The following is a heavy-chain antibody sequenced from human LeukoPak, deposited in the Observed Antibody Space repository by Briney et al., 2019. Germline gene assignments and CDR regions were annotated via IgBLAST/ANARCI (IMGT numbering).Heavy chain of an antibody. Sequence: ASVKVSCKASGYIFTHYYIHWVRQAPGQGLEWMGWINPNIGGTNYAQKFQGRVTMTSDTSMSTAYMELSRLRSDDTAVYYCAIPGYGSGWYYRWGQGSLVTVSS. D-gene: IGHD6-19*01. CDR1: GYIFTHYY. CDR2: INPNIGGT. J-gene: IGHJ4*02. V-gene: IGHV1-2*02. CDR3: AIPGYGSGWYYR.